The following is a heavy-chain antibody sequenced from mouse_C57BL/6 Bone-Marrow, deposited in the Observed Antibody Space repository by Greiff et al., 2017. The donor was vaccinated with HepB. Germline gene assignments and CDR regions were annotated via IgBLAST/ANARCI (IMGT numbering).Heavy chain of an antibody. CDR2: ISYDGSN. Sequence: VQLKESGPGLVKPSQSLSLTCSVTGYSITSGYYWNWIRQFPGNKLEWMGYISYDGSNNYNPSLKNRISITRDTSKNQFFLKLNSVTTEDTATYYCARDRRGGRRGDYFDYWGQGTTLTVSS. J-gene: IGHJ2*01. CDR1: GYSITSGYY. V-gene: IGHV3-6*01. CDR3: ARDRRGGRRGDYFDY. D-gene: IGHD2-12*01.